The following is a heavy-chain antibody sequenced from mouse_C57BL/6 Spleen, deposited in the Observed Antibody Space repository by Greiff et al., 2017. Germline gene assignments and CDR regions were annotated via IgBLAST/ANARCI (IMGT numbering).Heavy chain of an antibody. CDR2: IDPETGGT. CDR3: TRNPDYSSCGGGFAY. D-gene: IGHD2-5*01. J-gene: IGHJ3*01. CDR1: GYTFTDYG. Sequence: VQLQQSGAELVRPGASVTLSCKASGYTFTDYGMHWVKQTPVHGLEWIGAIDPETGGTAYNQKFKGKAILTADKSSSTAYMELRSLTSEDSAVYYCTRNPDYSSCGGGFAYWGQGTLVTVSA. V-gene: IGHV1-15*01.